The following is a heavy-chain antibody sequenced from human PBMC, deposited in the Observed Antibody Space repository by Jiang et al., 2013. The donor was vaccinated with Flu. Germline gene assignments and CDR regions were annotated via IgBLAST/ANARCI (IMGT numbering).Heavy chain of an antibody. CDR2: IYYSGST. D-gene: IGHD5-24*01. CDR3: ARGGDDYIPYYFDY. Sequence: GSGLVKPLRRTLSLTCTVSGGLHSVVTTGAGSGSPQGRVLEWIGYIYYSGSTNYNPSLKSRVTISVDTSKNQFSLKLSSVTAADTAVYYCARGGDDYIPYYFDYWGQGTLVTVSS. J-gene: IGHJ4*02. V-gene: IGHV4-59*01. CDR1: GGLHSVVTT.